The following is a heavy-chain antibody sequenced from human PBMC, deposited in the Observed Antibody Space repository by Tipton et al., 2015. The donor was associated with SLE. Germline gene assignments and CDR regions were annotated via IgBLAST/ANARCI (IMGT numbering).Heavy chain of an antibody. CDR2: IYYSGST. Sequence: TLSLTCTVSGGSISSSSYYWGWIRQPPGKGLEWIGSIYYSGSTYYNPSLKSRVIISVDTSKNQFSLKLSSVTAADTAVYYCASSNGYSSSWYGPYNWFDPWGQGTLVTVSS. CDR3: ASSNGYSSSWYGPYNWFDP. D-gene: IGHD6-13*01. J-gene: IGHJ5*02. V-gene: IGHV4-39*07. CDR1: GGSISSSSYY.